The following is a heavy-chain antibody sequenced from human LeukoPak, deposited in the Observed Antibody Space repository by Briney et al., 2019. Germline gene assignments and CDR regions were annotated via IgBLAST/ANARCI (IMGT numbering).Heavy chain of an antibody. CDR1: AGSISSDSYY. D-gene: IGHD1-1*01. CDR2: IYYSGST. V-gene: IGHV4-39*01. CDR3: ARLTPKLVDWYFDL. Sequence: NTSETLSLTCTVSAGSISSDSYYWGWIRQPPGKGLEWIGSIYYSGSTYYNPSLKSRVTISVDTSKNQFSLTLSSVTAADTAVYYCARLTPKLVDWYFDLWGRGTLVTVSS. J-gene: IGHJ2*01.